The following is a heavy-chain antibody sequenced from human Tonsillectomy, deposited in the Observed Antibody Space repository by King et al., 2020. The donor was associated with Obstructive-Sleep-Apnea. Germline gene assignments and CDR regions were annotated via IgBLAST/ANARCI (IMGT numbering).Heavy chain of an antibody. J-gene: IGHJ6*02. V-gene: IGHV3-30*03. Sequence: VQLVESGGGVVQPGRSLRLSCAASEFTFSSYVMRWVRQAPGKGLEWVAAISYDGSNKYYADSVKGRFTISRDNSKNTLYLQMNSLRPEDTAVYYCASLYGDYAHYFYRGMDVWGQGTTVTVS. CDR1: EFTFSSYV. CDR3: ASLYGDYAHYFYRGMDV. CDR2: ISYDGSNK. D-gene: IGHD4-17*01.